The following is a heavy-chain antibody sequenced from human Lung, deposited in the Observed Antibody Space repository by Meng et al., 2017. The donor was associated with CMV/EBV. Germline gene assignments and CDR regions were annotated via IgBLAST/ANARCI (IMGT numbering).Heavy chain of an antibody. CDR3: ARVRTRGYSGYGADAFDI. V-gene: IGHV3-11*04. D-gene: IGHD5-12*01. CDR2: ISSSGSTI. J-gene: IGHJ3*02. CDR1: GFTFSDYY. Sequence: GESLKISCAASGFTFSDYYMSWIRQAPGKGLEWVSYISSSGSTIYYADSVKGRFTISRDNAKNSLYLQMNSLRAEDTAVYYCARVRTRGYSGYGADAFDIWGQGTXVTVSS.